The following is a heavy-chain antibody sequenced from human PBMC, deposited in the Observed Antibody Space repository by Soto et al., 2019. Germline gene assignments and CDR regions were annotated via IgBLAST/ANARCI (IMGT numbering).Heavy chain of an antibody. Sequence: PSETLSLTCTVSGGSMSSSSYYWGWIRQPPGKGLEWIGSIYYSGTTYYNPSLKSRVTISVDTSKNQFSLNLSSVTAADTAVYYCARSESVWFGELYYWGQGTLVTVSS. CDR1: GGSMSSSSYY. CDR2: IYYSGTT. D-gene: IGHD3-10*01. V-gene: IGHV4-39*01. J-gene: IGHJ4*02. CDR3: ARSESVWFGELYY.